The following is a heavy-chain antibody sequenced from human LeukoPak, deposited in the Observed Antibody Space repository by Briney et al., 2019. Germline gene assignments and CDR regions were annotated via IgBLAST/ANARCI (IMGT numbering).Heavy chain of an antibody. D-gene: IGHD1-26*01. J-gene: IGHJ6*02. CDR2: IYYSGST. V-gene: IGHV4-39*01. CDR1: GGSISSSSYS. CDR3: ARVGYSGSSWGWFYYGMDV. Sequence: PSETLSLTCTVSGGSISSSSYSWGWIRQPPGKGLESIGSIYYSGSTYYNPSLKSRVTISVDTSKNQFSLKLSSVTAADTAVYYCARVGYSGSSWGWFYYGMDVWGQGTTVTVSS.